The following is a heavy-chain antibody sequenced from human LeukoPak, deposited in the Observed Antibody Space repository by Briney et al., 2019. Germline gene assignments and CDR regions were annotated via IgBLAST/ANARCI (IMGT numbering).Heavy chain of an antibody. CDR2: IYYSGST. V-gene: IGHV4-59*05. Sequence: SETLSLTCTVSGGSISSYYWSWIRQPPGKGLEWIASIYYSGSTYYNPSLKSRITISVDTSKNQFSLKLSSVTAADTAVYYCATIYYDSSGYYYTGTRDYWGQGTLVTVSS. CDR3: ATIYYDSSGYYYTGTRDY. J-gene: IGHJ4*02. D-gene: IGHD3-22*01. CDR1: GGSISSYY.